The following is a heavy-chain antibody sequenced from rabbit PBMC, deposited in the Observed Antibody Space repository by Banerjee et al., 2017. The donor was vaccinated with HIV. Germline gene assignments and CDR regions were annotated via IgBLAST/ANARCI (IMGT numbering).Heavy chain of an antibody. CDR2: INTGSGDST. CDR3: AKTGYSGYGYAFNL. J-gene: IGHJ4*01. Sequence: EESGGDLVKPEGSLRLTCTASGFDLSSNYWIWWVRQAPEKGLEWIGCINTGSGDSTVYASWAKGRFTISKTSSTTVTLQMTSLTAADTATYFCAKTGYSGYGYAFNLWGQGTLVTVS. V-gene: IGHV1S45*01. D-gene: IGHD6-1*01. CDR1: GFDLSSNYW.